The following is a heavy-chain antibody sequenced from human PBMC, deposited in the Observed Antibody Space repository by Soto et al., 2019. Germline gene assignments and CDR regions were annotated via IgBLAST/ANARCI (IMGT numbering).Heavy chain of an antibody. CDR2: IYPGDSDT. J-gene: IGHJ6*02. D-gene: IGHD6-19*01. CDR1: GYSFTSYW. V-gene: IGHV5-51*01. Sequence: GESLKISCKGSGYSFTSYWIGWVRQMPGKGLEWMGIIYPGDSDTRYSPSFQGQVTISADKSISTAYLQWISLKASDTAMYYCARYKAVAGPAYYYYGMDVWGQGTTVTGSS. CDR3: ARYKAVAGPAYYYYGMDV.